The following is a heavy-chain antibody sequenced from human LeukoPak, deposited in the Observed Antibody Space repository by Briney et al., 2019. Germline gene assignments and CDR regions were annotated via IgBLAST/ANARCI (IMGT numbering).Heavy chain of an antibody. Sequence: GGSLRLSCAASAFTFSDYSMSWVRQAPGKGLEWISYISGRSSTIHYADSVRGRFTISRDNAKNSMYLQMNSLRAEDTAVYYCARDRFTSGSYFFDYWGQGTLVTVSS. CDR2: ISGRSSTI. J-gene: IGHJ4*02. CDR1: AFTFSDYS. V-gene: IGHV3-48*01. CDR3: ARDRFTSGSYFFDY. D-gene: IGHD1-26*01.